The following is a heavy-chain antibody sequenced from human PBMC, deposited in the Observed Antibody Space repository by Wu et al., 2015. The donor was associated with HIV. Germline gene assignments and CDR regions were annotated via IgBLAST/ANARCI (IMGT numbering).Heavy chain of an antibody. CDR3: ARELGVSVMTALVICVVFDWW. CDR1: GYKFTGNY. CDR2: TDPNTGDT. Sequence: QVRLVQSGAEMKKPGASVKVSCKASGYKFTGNYIHWVRQAPGQGLEWMGWTDPNTGDTTYAQKFQGRVTMTRDTSISIVYLELGRLRSDDTAVYYCARELGVSVMTALVICVVFDWWWGHGTTVTVS. V-gene: IGHV1-2*02. D-gene: IGHD3-9*01. J-gene: IGHJ3*01.